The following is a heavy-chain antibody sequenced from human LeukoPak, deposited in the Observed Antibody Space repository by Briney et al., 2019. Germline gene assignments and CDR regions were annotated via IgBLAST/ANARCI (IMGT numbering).Heavy chain of an antibody. CDR1: GGAISSGGYY. CDR3: ATDHGATIGYFFDY. Sequence: SQTLSLTCIVSGGAISSGGYYWTWIRHHPGKGLEWIGYISYSGSTYYNPSLKSRLTISVDTSKNQFSLTLTSVTAADTAVYYCATDHGATIGYFFDYWGQGTLVTVPS. CDR2: ISYSGST. V-gene: IGHV4-31*03. D-gene: IGHD5-24*01. J-gene: IGHJ4*02.